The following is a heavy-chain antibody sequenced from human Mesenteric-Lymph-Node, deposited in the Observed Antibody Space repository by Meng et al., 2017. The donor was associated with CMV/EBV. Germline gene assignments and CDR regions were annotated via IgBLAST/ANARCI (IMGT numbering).Heavy chain of an antibody. J-gene: IGHJ4*02. D-gene: IGHD3-3*01. CDR2: ISSSVSYI. Sequence: GGSLRLSCAASGFTFSSYAVTWVRQAPGKGLEWVSFISSSVSYIYYADSVKGRFTISRDNAKNSLYLQMNSLRAEDTAVYYCAREGYHDFWSGYNPDYWGQGTLVTVSS. CDR1: GFTFSSYA. V-gene: IGHV3-21*01. CDR3: AREGYHDFWSGYNPDY.